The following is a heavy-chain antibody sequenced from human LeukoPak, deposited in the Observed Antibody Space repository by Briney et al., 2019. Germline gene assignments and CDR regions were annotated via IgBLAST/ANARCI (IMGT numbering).Heavy chain of an antibody. D-gene: IGHD3-10*01. CDR2: ISSSSSYI. V-gene: IGHV3-21*01. CDR1: GFTFSSYS. CDR3: ARAPYGSGSRPNWFDP. J-gene: IGHJ5*02. Sequence: NSGGSLRLSCAASGFTFSSYSMNWVRQAPGKGLEWVSSISSSSSYIYYADSVKGRFTISRDNAKNSLYLQMNSLRAEDTAVYYCARAPYGSGSRPNWFDPWGQGTLVTVSS.